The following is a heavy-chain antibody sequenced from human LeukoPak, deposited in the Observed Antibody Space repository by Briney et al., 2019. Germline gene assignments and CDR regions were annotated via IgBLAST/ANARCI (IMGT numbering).Heavy chain of an antibody. V-gene: IGHV3-23*01. J-gene: IGHJ5*02. CDR2: ISGSGGST. CDR1: GFTFSSYA. Sequence: QPGGYLRLSCAASGFTFSSYAMSWVRQAPGKGLEWVSAISGSGGSTYYADSVKGRFTISRDNSKNTLYLQMNSLRAEDTAVYYCAKDVTPYCSSTSCRKNWFDPWGQGTLVTVSS. D-gene: IGHD2-2*01. CDR3: AKDVTPYCSSTSCRKNWFDP.